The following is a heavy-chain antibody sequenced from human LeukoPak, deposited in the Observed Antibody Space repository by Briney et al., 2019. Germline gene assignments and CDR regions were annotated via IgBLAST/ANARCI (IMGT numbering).Heavy chain of an antibody. CDR3: ARGSGVTIFGVADY. J-gene: IGHJ4*02. V-gene: IGHV3-74*01. CDR1: GFTFSSYW. Sequence: GGSLRLSCAASGFTFSSYWMHWVRHTPGKGLVWVSRIKGDGSSTSYADSVKGRFTISRDNAKNTLYLQMNSLRADDTAVYYCARGSGVTIFGVADYWGQGTLVTVSS. D-gene: IGHD3-3*01. CDR2: IKGDGSST.